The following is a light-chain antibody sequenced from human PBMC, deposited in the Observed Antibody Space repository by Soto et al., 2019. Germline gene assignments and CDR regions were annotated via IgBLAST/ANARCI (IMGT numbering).Light chain of an antibody. V-gene: IGKV3-15*01. CDR3: QQYDKWPTT. CDR1: QSISSS. J-gene: IGKJ5*01. CDR2: GAS. Sequence: EIVMTQSPATLSVSPGERATLSCRASQSISSSLAWYQQKPGQAPRLLIYGASTRATGIPARFSGSGSGTEFTLTISSLQAEDFAVYYCQQYDKWPTTFGRGTRLEIK.